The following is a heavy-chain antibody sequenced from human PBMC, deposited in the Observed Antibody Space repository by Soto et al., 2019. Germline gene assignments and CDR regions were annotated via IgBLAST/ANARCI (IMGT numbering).Heavy chain of an antibody. V-gene: IGHV3-30*18. D-gene: IGHD7-27*01. CDR2: ISYDGSNK. CDR3: AKGLLGPGPGYGMDG. Sequence: QVQLVESGGGVVQPGRSLRLSCAASGFTFSSYGMHWVRQAPGKGLEWVAVISYDGSNKYYADSVKGRFTISRDNSKNTLYLPMNRLRAADTAVYYCAKGLLGPGPGYGMDGWGQGTTVTVSS. J-gene: IGHJ6*02. CDR1: GFTFSSYG.